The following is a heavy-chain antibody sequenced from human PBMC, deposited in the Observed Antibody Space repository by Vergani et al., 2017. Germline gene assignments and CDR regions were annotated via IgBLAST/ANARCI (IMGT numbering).Heavy chain of an antibody. CDR3: ATMVRGVIGPDAFDI. Sequence: QVQLQESGPGLVKPSETLSLTCTVPGGSISSYYWSWIRQPPGQGLGWIGYIYYSGRTNPNPSLKSRVTIPVDTAKNQFSLKLSSVTAAGTAVYYCATMVRGVIGPDAFDIWGQGTMVTVSS. D-gene: IGHD3-10*01. J-gene: IGHJ3*02. CDR2: IYYSGRT. CDR1: GGSISSYY. V-gene: IGHV4-59*01.